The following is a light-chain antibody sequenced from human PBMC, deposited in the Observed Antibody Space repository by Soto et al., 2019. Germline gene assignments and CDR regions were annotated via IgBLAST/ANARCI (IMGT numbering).Light chain of an antibody. Sequence: QSALTQPASVSGSPGQSITISFTGSSNDVGAYKYVSWYQQHPGKAPKLVIYDVRNRPSGVSDRFSGSKSYNTASLTISGLQAEDEAHYYCSSYTSRSTRVFGGGTQLTVL. CDR3: SSYTSRSTRV. J-gene: IGLJ2*01. CDR1: SNDVGAYKY. CDR2: DVR. V-gene: IGLV2-14*03.